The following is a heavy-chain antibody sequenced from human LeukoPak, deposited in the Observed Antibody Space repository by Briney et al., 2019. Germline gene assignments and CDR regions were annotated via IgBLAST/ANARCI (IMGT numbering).Heavy chain of an antibody. CDR1: GGSISSSSYY. CDR2: IYHSGST. J-gene: IGHJ3*02. D-gene: IGHD2-15*01. V-gene: IGHV4-30-2*01. Sequence: KASETLSLTCTVSGGSISSSSYYWGWIRQPPGKGLEWIGYIYHSGSTYYNPSLKSRVTISVDRSKNQFSLKLSSVTAADTAVYYCASDVGSRAFDIWGQGTMVTVSS. CDR3: ASDVGSRAFDI.